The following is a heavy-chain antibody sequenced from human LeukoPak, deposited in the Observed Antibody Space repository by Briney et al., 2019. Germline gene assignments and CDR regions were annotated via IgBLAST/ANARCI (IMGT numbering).Heavy chain of an antibody. Sequence: ASVKVSCKASGYTFTDYYIHWVRQAPGQGLEWMGRINPNSGGTNYAQKFQGRVIMTRGTSISTAYMELSRLRPDDTAVYYCARAYYDSSGLGFDYWGQGTLVTVSS. CDR2: INPNSGGT. CDR3: ARAYYDSSGLGFDY. CDR1: GYTFTDYY. V-gene: IGHV1-2*06. J-gene: IGHJ4*02. D-gene: IGHD3-22*01.